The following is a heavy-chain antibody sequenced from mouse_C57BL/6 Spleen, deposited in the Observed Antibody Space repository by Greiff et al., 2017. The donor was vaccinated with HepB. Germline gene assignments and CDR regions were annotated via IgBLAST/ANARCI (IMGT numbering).Heavy chain of an antibody. CDR2: IDPSDSET. CDR3: ARRDYGSIFDY. Sequence: QVQLKQPGAELVRPGSSVKLSCKASGYTFTSYWMHWVKQRPIQGLEWIGNIDPSDSETHYNQKFKDKATLTVDKSSSTAYMQLSSLTSEDSAVYYCARRDYGSIFDYWGQGTTLTVSS. V-gene: IGHV1-52*01. D-gene: IGHD1-1*01. J-gene: IGHJ2*01. CDR1: GYTFTSYW.